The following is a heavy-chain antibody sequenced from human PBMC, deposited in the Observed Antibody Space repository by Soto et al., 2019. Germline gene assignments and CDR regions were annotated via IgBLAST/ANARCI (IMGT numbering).Heavy chain of an antibody. V-gene: IGHV4-59*06. D-gene: IGHD3-10*01. J-gene: IGHJ5*02. CDR3: AREGVWFGELISNWFDP. CDR1: GGSISSYY. Sequence: SETLSLTCTVSGGSISSYYWSWIRQHPGKGLEWIGYIYYSGSTYYNPSLKSRVTISVDTSKNQFSLKLSSVTAADTAVYYCAREGVWFGELISNWFDPWGQGTLVTVSS. CDR2: IYYSGST.